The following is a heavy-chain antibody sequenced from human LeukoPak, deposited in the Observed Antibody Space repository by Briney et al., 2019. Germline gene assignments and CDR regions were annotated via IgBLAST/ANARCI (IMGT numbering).Heavy chain of an antibody. CDR1: GFTFSSYW. D-gene: IGHD6-13*01. Sequence: PGGSLRLSCAASGFTFSSYWMHWVRQAPGKGLEWVSSISSSSSYIYYADSVKGRFTISRDNAKNSLYLQMNSLRAEDTAVYYCARARSGYSEAFDIWGQGTMVTVSS. V-gene: IGHV3-21*01. CDR2: ISSSSSYI. J-gene: IGHJ3*02. CDR3: ARARSGYSEAFDI.